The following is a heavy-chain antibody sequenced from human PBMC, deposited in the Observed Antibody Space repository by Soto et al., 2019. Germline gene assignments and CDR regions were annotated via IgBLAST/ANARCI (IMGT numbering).Heavy chain of an antibody. CDR3: ARGCYDFLTGYYMRGWFDP. D-gene: IGHD3-9*01. Sequence: ASVKVSCKASGYTFTSYAMHWVRQAPGQRLEWMGWINAGNGNTKYSQKFQGRVTITRDTSASTAYMELSSLRSEDTAVYYCARGCYDFLTGYYMRGWFDPWGKGPLVTVPS. CDR2: INAGNGNT. CDR1: GYTFTSYA. J-gene: IGHJ5*02. V-gene: IGHV1-3*01.